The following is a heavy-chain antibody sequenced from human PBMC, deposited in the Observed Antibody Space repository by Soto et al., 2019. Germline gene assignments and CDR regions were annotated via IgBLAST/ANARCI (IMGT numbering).Heavy chain of an antibody. CDR1: GYTFASYG. D-gene: IGHD3-9*01. CDR2: INPYNGHT. Sequence: VASVRVSCKASGYTFASYGINWGLQAPGQGLDWMGWINPYNGHTNHAQEFQDRVTMTTDTSTTTAYMELRGLRSDDTAVYYCARARRWVLTGYWEFDYWGQGTLVTVSS. J-gene: IGHJ4*02. CDR3: ARARRWVLTGYWEFDY. V-gene: IGHV1-18*04.